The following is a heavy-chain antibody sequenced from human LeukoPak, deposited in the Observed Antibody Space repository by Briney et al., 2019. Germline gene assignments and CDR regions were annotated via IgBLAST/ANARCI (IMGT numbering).Heavy chain of an antibody. D-gene: IGHD3-9*01. CDR1: GLSWNTRDMK. V-gene: IGHV2-5*01. J-gene: IGHJ4*02. Sequence: GPTLANPSQALRLTCACSGLSWNTRDMKVAWIRHPPGKALECLALNRWNEEGSYSPSLKNRLTITKDPSNNQVALTTANMDPVETATYFCARDFDWSIAYWGQGSPVTVSS. CDR2: NRWNEEG. CDR3: ARDFDWSIAY.